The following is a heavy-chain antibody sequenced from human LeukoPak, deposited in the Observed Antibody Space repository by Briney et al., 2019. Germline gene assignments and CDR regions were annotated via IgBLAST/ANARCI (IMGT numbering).Heavy chain of an antibody. CDR1: GDSISSDRNY. J-gene: IGHJ4*02. V-gene: IGHV4-31*03. CDR2: INYFGST. D-gene: IGHD2-21*01. Sequence: SETLSLTCTVSGDSISSDRNYWSWIRQHPGEGLEWVGYINYFGSTYYNPSLRRRLTLSLDTSKSQFSLKLTSVTAADTATYYCARVDCLSQFDYWGQGTLVTVSS. CDR3: ARVDCLSQFDY.